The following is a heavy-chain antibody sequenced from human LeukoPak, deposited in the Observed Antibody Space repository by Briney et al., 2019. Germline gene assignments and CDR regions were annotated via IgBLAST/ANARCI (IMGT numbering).Heavy chain of an antibody. CDR3: ARDYTATGAMDV. CDR2: IKQDGTMQ. J-gene: IGHJ6*02. Sequence: GGSLRLSCAASGFALSAYWMNWVRQAPGKGLQWLANIKQDGTMQHYVDSVKGRFTISRDNAKNSLFLQMNSLRAEDTALYYCARDYTATGAMDVWGQGTTVTVS. V-gene: IGHV3-7*01. D-gene: IGHD2-21*02. CDR1: GFALSAYW.